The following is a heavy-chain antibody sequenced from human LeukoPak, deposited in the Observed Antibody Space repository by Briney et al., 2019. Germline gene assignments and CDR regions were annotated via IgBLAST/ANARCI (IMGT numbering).Heavy chain of an antibody. J-gene: IGHJ4*02. CDR3: ASADCSGGSCYIDY. CDR2: IWYDGSNK. V-gene: IGHV3-33*01. CDR1: GFTFSSYG. Sequence: PGRSLRLSCAASGFTFSSYGMHWVRQAPGKGLEWVAVIWYDGSNKYYADSVKGRFTISRDNSKNTLYLQMNSLRAEDTAVYYCASADCSGGSCYIDYWGQGTLVTVSS. D-gene: IGHD2-15*01.